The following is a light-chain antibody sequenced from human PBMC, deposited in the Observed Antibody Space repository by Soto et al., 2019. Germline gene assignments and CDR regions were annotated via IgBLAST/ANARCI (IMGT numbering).Light chain of an antibody. CDR3: QKRSGWPLT. V-gene: IGKV3-11*01. CDR2: DAS. CDR1: QGVGRF. J-gene: IGKJ4*01. Sequence: EIVVTQSPATLSLSPGERAALSCRASQGVGRFLAWYQQKPCQSPRLLSYDASNRSTGIPARFSGSGSETDCTLVIDNLPHEDFAVSYCQKRSGWPLTFGGGTKVEIK.